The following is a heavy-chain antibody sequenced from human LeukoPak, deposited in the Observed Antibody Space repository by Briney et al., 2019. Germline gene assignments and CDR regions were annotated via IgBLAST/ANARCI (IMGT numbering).Heavy chain of an antibody. CDR2: IIPIFGTA. CDR1: GGTFSSYA. J-gene: IGHJ4*02. CDR3: ARSSPSGHFDY. Sequence: EASVKVSCKASGGTFSSYAISWVRQAPGQGLESMGRIIPIFGTANYAQKFQGRVTITTDESTSTAYMELSSLRSEDTAVYYCARSSPSGHFDYWGQGTLVTVSS. D-gene: IGHD6-19*01. V-gene: IGHV1-69*05.